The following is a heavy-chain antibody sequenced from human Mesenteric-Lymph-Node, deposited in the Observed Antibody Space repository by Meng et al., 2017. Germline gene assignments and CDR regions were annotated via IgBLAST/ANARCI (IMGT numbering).Heavy chain of an antibody. CDR2: INPNSRGT. D-gene: IGHD2-2*01. CDR3: AILGYERGDAEEVPAV. V-gene: IGHV1-2*06. Sequence: VQSVQSGTEMDKPGASVKVSCKGSGHAFSDYDLHWVRQAPGLGLEWMGRINPNSRGTNYAQRFQGRVTMTRDTSISTAYLELTRLTSDDTAVYYCAILGYERGDAEEVPAVWGQGSLVTVSS. J-gene: IGHJ4*02. CDR1: GHAFSDYD.